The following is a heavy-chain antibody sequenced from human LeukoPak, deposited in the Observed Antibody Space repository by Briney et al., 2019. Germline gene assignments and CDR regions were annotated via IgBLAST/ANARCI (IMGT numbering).Heavy chain of an antibody. V-gene: IGHV4-4*02. D-gene: IGHD6-19*01. J-gene: IGHJ4*02. Sequence: SETLSLTCAVSGASISSSNWWSWVRQPPGKGLEWIGEIYHSGSTNYNPSLKSRVTVSVDKSKNQFSLKLSSVTAADTAVYYCASLRPRPLHSSGRYEGDYWGQGTLVTVSS. CDR2: IYHSGST. CDR1: GASISSSNW. CDR3: ASLRPRPLHSSGRYEGDY.